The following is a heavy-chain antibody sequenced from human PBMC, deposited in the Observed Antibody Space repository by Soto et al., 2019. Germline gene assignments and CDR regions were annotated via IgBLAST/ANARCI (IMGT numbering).Heavy chain of an antibody. CDR3: ARGEQYSGRIFDY. Sequence: SQTLSLTCAITGDSVSSNSAGWSWVRQSPSRGLEWLGRTYYRSKWYYEYAVSVRGRIIINPDTSKNQYSLQLNAVTPEDTAVYFCARGEQYSGRIFDYWGQGTLVTVS. J-gene: IGHJ4*01. D-gene: IGHD1-26*01. CDR2: TYYRSKWYY. CDR1: GDSVSSNSAG. V-gene: IGHV6-1*01.